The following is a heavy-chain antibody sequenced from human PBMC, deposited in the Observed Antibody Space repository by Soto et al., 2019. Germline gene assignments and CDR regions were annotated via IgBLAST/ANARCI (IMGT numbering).Heavy chain of an antibody. Sequence: QVQLVESGGGVVQPGGSLRLSCAASGFSFSSYGIHWVRQAPGKGRERVAVISNEGSIQYYADSVKGRLTISRDNSENTVFLQMNSMRGEDRAVYYCAKEGGTLGTSARYGFDSWGQGSRVTVSS. V-gene: IGHV3-30*18. CDR3: AKEGGTLGTSARYGFDS. J-gene: IGHJ4*02. D-gene: IGHD1-7*01. CDR1: GFSFSSYG. CDR2: ISNEGSIQ.